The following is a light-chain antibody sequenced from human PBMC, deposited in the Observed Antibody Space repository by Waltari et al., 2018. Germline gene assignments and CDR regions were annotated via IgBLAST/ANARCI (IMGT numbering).Light chain of an antibody. CDR2: GAS. Sequence: EIVLTQSPGTLSLSPGESATLSCRASQSVSSSYLAWYQQKPGQAPRLLIYGASSRATGIPDRFSGSGSGTDFTLTISRLEPEDFAVYYCQQYGSSPYTFGQGTELEIK. V-gene: IGKV3-20*01. J-gene: IGKJ2*01. CDR3: QQYGSSPYT. CDR1: QSVSSSY.